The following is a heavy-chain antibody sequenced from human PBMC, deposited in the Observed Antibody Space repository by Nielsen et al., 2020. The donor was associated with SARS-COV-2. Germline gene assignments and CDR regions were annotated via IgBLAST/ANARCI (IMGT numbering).Heavy chain of an antibody. CDR1: GFTFYDYA. CDR3: ASTMLPDYGGLYYGMDV. D-gene: IGHD4-23*01. Sequence: SLKISCAASGFTFYDYAMYWVRQAPGKGLEWVASLSANSGRVAYADSVKGRFTISRDNAKNSLYLQMNSLRAEDTALYYCASTMLPDYGGLYYGMDVWGQGTTVTVSS. V-gene: IGHV3-9*01. J-gene: IGHJ6*02. CDR2: LSANSGRV.